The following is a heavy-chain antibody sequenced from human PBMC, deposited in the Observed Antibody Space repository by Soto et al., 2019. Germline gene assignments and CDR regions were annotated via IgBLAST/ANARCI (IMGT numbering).Heavy chain of an antibody. J-gene: IGHJ4*02. D-gene: IGHD1-26*01. Sequence: QVQLVQSGAEVKKPGSSVKVSCKASGGTFSSYAISWVRQAPGQGLEWMGGISPIFGTATYAQKFQGSVTIAADASTSTAYMELSSLRSEDKAVYYCAITGSNTFDSWGQGTLVTVSS. CDR3: AITGSNTFDS. V-gene: IGHV1-69*12. CDR1: GGTFSSYA. CDR2: ISPIFGTA.